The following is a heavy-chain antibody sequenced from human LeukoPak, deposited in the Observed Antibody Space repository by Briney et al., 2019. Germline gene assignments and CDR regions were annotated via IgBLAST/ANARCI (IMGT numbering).Heavy chain of an antibody. J-gene: IGHJ4*02. CDR1: GFTVSSNY. CDR3: TRGPVSSSGFFGY. Sequence: GGSLRLSCAASGFTVSSNYMSWVRQASGKGLEWVSYISSSGGTISYADSVKGRFTISRDNAKKSLYLQMNSLRAEDTAVYYCTRGPVSSSGFFGYWGQGTLVTVSS. V-gene: IGHV3-11*01. CDR2: ISSSGGTI. D-gene: IGHD6-19*01.